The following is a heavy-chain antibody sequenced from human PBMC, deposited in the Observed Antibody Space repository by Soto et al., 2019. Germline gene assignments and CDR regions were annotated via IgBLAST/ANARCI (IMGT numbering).Heavy chain of an antibody. CDR2: IWYDGSNK. CDR1: GFTFSSYG. D-gene: IGHD3-22*01. V-gene: IGHV3-33*01. CDR3: ARQKYYYDRSGYYYARPSYYFDY. Sequence: QVQLVESGGGVVQPGRSLRLSCAASGFTFSSYGMHWVRQAPGKGLEWVAVIWYDGSNKYYADSVKGRFTISRDNSKNTLYLQMNSLRAEDTAVYYCARQKYYYDRSGYYYARPSYYFDYWGQGTLVTVSS. J-gene: IGHJ4*02.